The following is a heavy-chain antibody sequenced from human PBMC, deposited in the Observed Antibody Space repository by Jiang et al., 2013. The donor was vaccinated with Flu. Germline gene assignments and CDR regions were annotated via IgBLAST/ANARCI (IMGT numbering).Heavy chain of an antibody. CDR1: GDSVSSNSAA. V-gene: IGHV6-1*01. CDR3: AREEEYDILTGYQYYFDY. J-gene: IGHJ4*02. CDR2: TYYRSKWYN. D-gene: IGHD3-9*01. Sequence: SQTLSLTCAISGDSVSSNSAAWNWIRQSPSRGLEWLGRTYYRSKWYNDYAVSVKSRITINPDTSKNQFSLQLNSVTPEDTAVYYCAREEEYDILTGYQYYFDYWGQGTLVTVSS.